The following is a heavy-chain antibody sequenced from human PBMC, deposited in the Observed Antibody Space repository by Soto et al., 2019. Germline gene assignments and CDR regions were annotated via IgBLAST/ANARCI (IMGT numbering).Heavy chain of an antibody. CDR3: ARDLRCFDY. CDR1: GYTXTSYA. J-gene: IGHJ4*02. V-gene: IGHV1-3*01. CDR2: INAGNGNT. Sequence: XKVSFLASGYTXTSYAMNVVRQAPGQRLEWIGWINAGNGNTKYSQKFQGRVTITRDTSASTAYMEMSSMRSEDTAVYYCARDLRCFDYWGQGTLGTVSS.